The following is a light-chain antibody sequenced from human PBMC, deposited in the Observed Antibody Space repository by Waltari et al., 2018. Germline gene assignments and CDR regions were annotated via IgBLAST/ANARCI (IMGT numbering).Light chain of an antibody. Sequence: SALTQPASVSGSPGQSLTISCSGTSSDVGGPNDVAWYQQNPGKAPKLMMSNVNKRLSGVSKRFSGSKSGNTASLTISGLQAEDEADYYCSSYTTDSTWVFGGGTKLTVL. CDR2: NVN. V-gene: IGLV2-14*01. J-gene: IGLJ3*02. CDR1: SSDVGGPND. CDR3: SSYTTDSTWV.